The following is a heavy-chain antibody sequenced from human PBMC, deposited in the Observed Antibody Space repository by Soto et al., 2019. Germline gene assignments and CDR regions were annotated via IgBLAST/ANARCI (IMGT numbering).Heavy chain of an antibody. J-gene: IGHJ6*02. D-gene: IGHD3-22*01. CDR3: ARDPVLLDSSGYYPPPRPFFGIDV. CDR1: GFTFSSYG. CDR2: IWYDGSNK. V-gene: IGHV3-33*01. Sequence: QVQLVESGGGVVQPGRSLRLSCAASGFTFSSYGMQWVRQAPGKGLEWVAVIWYDGSNKYYADSVKGRFTISRDNSKNTLYLQMNSLRAEDTAVYYCARDPVLLDSSGYYPPPRPFFGIDVWGQGTTVTVSS.